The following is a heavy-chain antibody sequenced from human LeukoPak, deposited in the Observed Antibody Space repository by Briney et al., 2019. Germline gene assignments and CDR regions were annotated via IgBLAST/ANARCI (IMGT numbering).Heavy chain of an antibody. CDR2: ISSGGSTI. CDR3: ARVPLPCYYYMDV. V-gene: IGHV3-11*01. Sequence: PGGSLRLSCAATGFTFSDCYMSWIRQAPAKGLEWVSYISSGGSTIYYADSVKGRFTISRDNAKNSLYLQMNSLRAEDTAVYYCARVPLPCYYYMDVWGKGTTVTVSS. D-gene: IGHD1-14*01. CDR1: GFTFSDCY. J-gene: IGHJ6*03.